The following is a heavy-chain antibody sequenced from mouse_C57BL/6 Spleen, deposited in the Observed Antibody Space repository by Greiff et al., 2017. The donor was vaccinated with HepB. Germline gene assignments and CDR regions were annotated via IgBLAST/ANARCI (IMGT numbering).Heavy chain of an antibody. CDR2: IDPEDGET. Sequence: EVQLQESGAELVKPGASVKLSCTASGFNIKDYYMHWVKQRTEQGLEWIGRIDPEDGETKYAPKFQGKATITADTSSNTAYLQLSSLTSEDTAVYYCARSFITTVVALPFDYWGQGTTLTVSS. CDR3: ARSFITTVVALPFDY. J-gene: IGHJ2*01. V-gene: IGHV14-2*01. CDR1: GFNIKDYY. D-gene: IGHD1-1*01.